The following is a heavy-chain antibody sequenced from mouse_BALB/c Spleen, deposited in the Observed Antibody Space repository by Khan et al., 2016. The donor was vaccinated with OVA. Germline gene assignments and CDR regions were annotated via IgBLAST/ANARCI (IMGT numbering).Heavy chain of an antibody. CDR1: GFSLTTSG. J-gene: IGHJ4*01. V-gene: IGHV2-6-1*01. Sequence: VQLQQSGPGLVAPSQSLSLTCTISGFSLTTSGVHWVRPPPGKGLEWLVVIWSDGSTTYNSALQSRLTITKDNSKSQVFLKMNSLQTDDTAMYFWARQPNYQYNIMDYGGQGTSVTVSA. D-gene: IGHD1-1*02. CDR3: ARQPNYQYNIMDY. CDR2: IWSDGST.